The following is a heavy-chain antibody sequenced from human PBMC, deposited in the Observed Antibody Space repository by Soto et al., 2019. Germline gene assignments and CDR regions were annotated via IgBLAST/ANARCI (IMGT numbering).Heavy chain of an antibody. D-gene: IGHD3-22*01. J-gene: IGHJ4*02. CDR1: GGTFSSYT. CDR2: IIPILCIA. CDR3: GRSLIHENGGYSDY. Sequence: QVQLVQSGAEVKKPGSSVKVSCKASGGTFSSYTISWVRQAPGQGLEWMGRIIPILCIANYGQKFQGRVTITADKSTSTAYMELSSLRSEDTALYYCGRSLIHENGGYSDYWGQGTLVTFSS. V-gene: IGHV1-69*02.